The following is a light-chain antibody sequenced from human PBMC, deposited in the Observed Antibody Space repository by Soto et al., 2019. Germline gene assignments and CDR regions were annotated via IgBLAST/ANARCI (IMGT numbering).Light chain of an antibody. CDR1: QTVLYSVNNVNY. CDR3: LQHYNTPPYS. J-gene: IGKJ2*03. Sequence: TVMTQSPDSLAVSLGERATINRKSSQTVLYSVNNVNYLSWYQQKPGQPPKLIIYWASTRESGVPDRFSGSGSGTDFTLTISSVQAEDVAVYYCLQHYNTPPYSFGQGTKLEIK. CDR2: WAS. V-gene: IGKV4-1*01.